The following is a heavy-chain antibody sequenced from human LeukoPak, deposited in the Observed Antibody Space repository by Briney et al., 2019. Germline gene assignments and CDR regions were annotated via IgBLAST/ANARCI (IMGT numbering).Heavy chain of an antibody. J-gene: IGHJ4*02. CDR1: GYTFTSNY. CDR3: AGDQEGFDY. Sequence: ASVKVSCKASGYTFTSNYIHWVRQAPGQGLEWMGMIYPRDGSTSYTQKFQGRVTVTRDTSTSTVHMELSGLRSEDTAVYYCAGDQEGFDYWGQGTLVTVSS. CDR2: IYPRDGST. V-gene: IGHV1-46*01.